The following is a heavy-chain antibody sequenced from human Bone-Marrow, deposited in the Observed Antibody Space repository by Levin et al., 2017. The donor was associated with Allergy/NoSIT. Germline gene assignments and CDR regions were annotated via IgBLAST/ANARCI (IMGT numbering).Heavy chain of an antibody. V-gene: IGHV4-30-4*01. CDR2: IDYSGST. CDR1: GDSIGSGDYY. D-gene: IGHD4-17*01. CDR3: ARDFPPVGAVTGRFDS. J-gene: IGHJ5*01. Sequence: SQTLSLTCTVSGDSIGSGDYYWTWIRQPPGKGLEWLGYIDYSGSTSYNPSLKSRITISVDTSKNYFSLRLTSVTAADTAVYYCARDFPPVGAVTGRFDSWGQGTLVTVSS.